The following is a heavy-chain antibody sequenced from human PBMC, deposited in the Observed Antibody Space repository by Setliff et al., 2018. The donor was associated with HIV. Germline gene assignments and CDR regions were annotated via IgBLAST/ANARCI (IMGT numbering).Heavy chain of an antibody. CDR2: IHISGST. CDR3: ARAGNDYYDSNGYYYVVDWFDS. V-gene: IGHV4-59*01. Sequence: SETLSLTCTISGGSISSYYWSWIRHPPGKGLELIGNIHISGSTNYNPSLKSRVTISIDMSKNQFSLKLNSVTAADKSVYYCARAGNDYYDSNGYYYVVDWFDSWGQGTLVTVSS. D-gene: IGHD3-22*01. J-gene: IGHJ5*01. CDR1: GGSISSYY.